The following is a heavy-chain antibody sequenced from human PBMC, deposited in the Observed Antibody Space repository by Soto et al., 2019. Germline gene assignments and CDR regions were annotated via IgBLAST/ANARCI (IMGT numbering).Heavy chain of an antibody. CDR2: INHSGST. V-gene: IGHV4-34*01. CDR3: ARGRGYYYYYMDV. D-gene: IGHD3-10*01. J-gene: IGHJ6*03. Sequence: AETLSLTCAVYGGSFSGYYWSWIRQPPGKGLEWIGEINHSGSTNYNPSLKSRVTISVDTSKNQFSLKLSSVTAADTAVYYCARGRGYYYYYMDVWGKGTTVTVSS. CDR1: GGSFSGYY.